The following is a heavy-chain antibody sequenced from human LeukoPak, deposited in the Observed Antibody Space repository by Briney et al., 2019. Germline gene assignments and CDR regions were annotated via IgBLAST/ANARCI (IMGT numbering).Heavy chain of an antibody. CDR1: GYTFTSYG. J-gene: IGHJ5*02. D-gene: IGHD2-2*01. Sequence: ASVKVSCKASGYTFTSYGISWVRQAPGQGLEWMGWISAYNGNTNYAQKFQGRVTITTDESTSTAYMELSSLRSEDTAVYYCARVGYCSSTSCYNSPWGQGTLVTVSS. CDR3: ARVGYCSSTSCYNSP. CDR2: ISAYNGNT. V-gene: IGHV1-18*01.